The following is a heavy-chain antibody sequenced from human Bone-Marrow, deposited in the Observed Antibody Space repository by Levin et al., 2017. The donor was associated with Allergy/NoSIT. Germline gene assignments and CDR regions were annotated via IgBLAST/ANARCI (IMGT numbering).Heavy chain of an antibody. J-gene: IGHJ3*02. D-gene: IGHD3-10*01. CDR2: IFRSGST. CDR3: ANSGGSDAFDI. Sequence: SETLSLTCAVSGDSISTGSYCWSWIRQPPGKALEWIGYIFRSGSTYYNPSLRSRVTISIDKSKNQFSLNLTSVTAADTAVYYCANSGGSDAFDIWGQGTMVTVSS. V-gene: IGHV4-30-2*01. CDR1: GDSISTGSYC.